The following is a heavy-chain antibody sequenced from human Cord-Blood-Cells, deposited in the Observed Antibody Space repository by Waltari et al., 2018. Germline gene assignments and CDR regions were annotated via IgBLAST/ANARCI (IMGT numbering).Heavy chain of an antibody. Sequence: QMQLVQSGPEVKKPGTSVKVSCKASGFTFTSSAVQWVRQARGQRLEWIGWIVVGSGNTNYAQKFRERVTITRDMSTSTAYMELSSLRSEDTAVYYCAADATGYSSSFHFDYWGQGTLVTVSS. CDR1: GFTFTSSA. V-gene: IGHV1-58*01. D-gene: IGHD6-13*01. CDR3: AADATGYSSSFHFDY. CDR2: IVVGSGNT. J-gene: IGHJ4*02.